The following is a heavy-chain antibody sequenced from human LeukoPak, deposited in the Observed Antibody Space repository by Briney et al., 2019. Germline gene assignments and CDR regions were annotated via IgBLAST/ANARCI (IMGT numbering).Heavy chain of an antibody. CDR3: ATQLLGYCTNGVCHLDY. V-gene: IGHV3-23*01. D-gene: IGHD2-8*01. CDR1: GFTFSSYA. J-gene: IGHJ4*02. Sequence: PPGGSLRLSCAASGFTFSSYAMSWVCQAPGKGLEWVSAISGSGGSTYYADSVKGRFTISRDNSKNTLYLQMNSLRAEDTAVYYCATQLLGYCTNGVCHLDYWGQGTLVTVSS. CDR2: ISGSGGST.